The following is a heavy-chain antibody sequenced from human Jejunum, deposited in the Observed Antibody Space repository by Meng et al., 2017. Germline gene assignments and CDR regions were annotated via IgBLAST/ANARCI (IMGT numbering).Heavy chain of an antibody. D-gene: IGHD3-9*01. J-gene: IGHJ4*02. CDR1: GFTFSSYW. V-gene: IGHV3-7*01. CDR3: LIFDWDFDF. CDR2: IKQDGSEK. Sequence: ESLKISCAASGFTFSSYWMSWVRQAPGKGLEWVANIKQDGSEKYYVDSVKGRFTISRDNAKNSLYLQMNGMRAEDTAVYYCLIFDWDFDFWGQGTLVTVSS.